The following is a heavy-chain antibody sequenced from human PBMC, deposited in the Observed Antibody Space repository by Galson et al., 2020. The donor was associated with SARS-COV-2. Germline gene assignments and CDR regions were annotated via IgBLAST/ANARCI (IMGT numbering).Heavy chain of an antibody. D-gene: IGHD3-22*01. CDR3: ATGRGLVVVIDALYI. CDR1: GFTFSSYA. CDR2: ISYDGSNK. J-gene: IGHJ3*02. Sequence: TGGSLRLSCAASGFTFSSYAMHWVRQAPGKGLEWVAVISYDGSNKYYADSVKGRFTISRDNSKNTLYLQMNSLRAEDTAVYYCATGRGLVVVIDALYIWGQGTMVTVSS. V-gene: IGHV3-30-3*01.